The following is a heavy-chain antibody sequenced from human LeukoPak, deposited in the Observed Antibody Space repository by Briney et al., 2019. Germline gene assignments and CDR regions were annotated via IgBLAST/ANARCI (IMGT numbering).Heavy chain of an antibody. V-gene: IGHV3-7*04. J-gene: IGHJ4*02. CDR3: ARDSPGYLAYDS. CDR1: GFTFSTYS. CDR2: IKEDGSAT. D-gene: IGHD1-1*01. Sequence: PGGSLRLSCAASGFTFSTYSMNWVRQAPGKGPEWVANIKEDGSATYYVDSVKGRFTTSRDNAKKSLYLQMNSLRAEDTAVYYCARDSPGYLAYDSWGQGTLVTVSS.